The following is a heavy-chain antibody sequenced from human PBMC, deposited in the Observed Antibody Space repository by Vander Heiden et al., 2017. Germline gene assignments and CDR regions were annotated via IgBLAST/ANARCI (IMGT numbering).Heavy chain of an antibody. Sequence: EVQLVESGGGLVQPGRSLRLSCAASGFTFADYAMHWVRQAPGKGLEWVSGISWNSGSIGYADSVKGRFTISRDNAKNSLYLQMNSLRAEDTALYYCAKEAGRYDILTGYYGMDVWGQGTTVTVSS. CDR3: AKEAGRYDILTGYYGMDV. J-gene: IGHJ6*02. D-gene: IGHD3-9*01. V-gene: IGHV3-9*01. CDR2: ISWNSGSI. CDR1: GFTFADYA.